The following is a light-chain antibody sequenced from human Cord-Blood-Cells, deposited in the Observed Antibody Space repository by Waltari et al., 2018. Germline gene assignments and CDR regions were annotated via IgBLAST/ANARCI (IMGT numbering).Light chain of an antibody. CDR3: CSYAGSYTWV. J-gene: IGLJ3*02. CDR2: DVS. CDR1: SSDVGGYNY. Sequence: QSALTQPRSVSGSSGQSVTISCTGTSSDVGGYNYVSWYQQHPGKAPKLMIYDVSERPSGVPDRFSGSKSGNTASLTISGLQAEDEADYYCCSYAGSYTWVFGGGTKLTVL. V-gene: IGLV2-11*01.